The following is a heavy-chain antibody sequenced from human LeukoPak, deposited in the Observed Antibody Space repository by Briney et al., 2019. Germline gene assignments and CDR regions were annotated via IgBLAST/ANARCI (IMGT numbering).Heavy chain of an antibody. Sequence: PSETLSLTCAVYGGSFSGYYWSWIRQPPGKGLEWIGEINHSGSTNYNPSLKSRVTISVDTSKNQFSLKLSSVTAAGTAVYYCASLYCSGGICYRPESNWFDPWGQGTLVTVSS. J-gene: IGHJ5*02. CDR3: ASLYCSGGICYRPESNWFDP. CDR1: GGSFSGYY. V-gene: IGHV4-34*01. CDR2: INHSGST. D-gene: IGHD2-15*01.